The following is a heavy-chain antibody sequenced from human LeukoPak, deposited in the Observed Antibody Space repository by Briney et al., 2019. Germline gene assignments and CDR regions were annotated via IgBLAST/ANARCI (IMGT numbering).Heavy chain of an antibody. CDR1: GFTFSSNW. Sequence: GGSLRLSCAASGFTFSSNWMHWVRHVPGKGLVWVSRINSDGSNTGYADSVKGRFTISRDNAKNTVYLQMNSLRAEDTAVYYCVRLAFPSWGQGTLVTVSS. V-gene: IGHV3-74*01. J-gene: IGHJ4*02. CDR3: VRLAFPS. CDR2: INSDGSNT.